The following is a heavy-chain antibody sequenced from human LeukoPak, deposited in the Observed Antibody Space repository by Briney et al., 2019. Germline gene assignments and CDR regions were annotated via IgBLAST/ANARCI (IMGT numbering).Heavy chain of an antibody. CDR1: GFTFSSYS. D-gene: IGHD6-6*01. Sequence: GGSLRLSCAASGFTFSSYSMNWVRQAPGKGLEWVSSISSSSSYIYYADSVKGRFTISRDNAKNSLYLQMNSLRAEDTAVYYCARDPRYSSSGYYYMDVWGKGTTVTVSS. J-gene: IGHJ6*03. CDR2: ISSSSSYI. V-gene: IGHV3-21*01. CDR3: ARDPRYSSSGYYYMDV.